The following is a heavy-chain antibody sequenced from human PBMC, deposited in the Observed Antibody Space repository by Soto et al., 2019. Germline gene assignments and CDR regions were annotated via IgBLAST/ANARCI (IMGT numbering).Heavy chain of an antibody. CDR1: GFTFSSYD. CDR2: IGTAGDT. CDR3: ARGDDYYGMDV. V-gene: IGHV3-13*01. J-gene: IGHJ6*02. Sequence: GESLKISCAASGFTFSSYDMHWVRQATGKGLEWVSAIGTAGDTYYPGSVKGRFTISRENAKNSLYLQMNSLRAGDTAVYYCARGDDYYGMDVWGQGTTVTVSS.